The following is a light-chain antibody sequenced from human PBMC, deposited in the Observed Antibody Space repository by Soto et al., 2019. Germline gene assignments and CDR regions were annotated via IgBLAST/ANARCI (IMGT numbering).Light chain of an antibody. CDR1: QSVSST. CDR2: GAS. Sequence: EIVMTQSPATLSVSLGERATLSCRASQSVSSTVAWYQQKPGQAPRLLIYGASTRATGIPARFSGSGSGTEFTLTISSLQSEDFAFYYCQQYKDWPTPFGQGTKLEIK. J-gene: IGKJ1*01. V-gene: IGKV3-15*01. CDR3: QQYKDWPTP.